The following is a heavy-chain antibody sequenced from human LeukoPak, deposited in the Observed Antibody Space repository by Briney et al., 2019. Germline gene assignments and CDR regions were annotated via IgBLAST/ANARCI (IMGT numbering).Heavy chain of an antibody. CDR2: IYSGGGT. D-gene: IGHD6-13*01. Sequence: GGSLRLSCAASGFTVSNNYMSWVRQAPGKGLEWVSVIYSGGGTYYADSVKGRFTISRDNSKNTVYLQMNSLRAEDTAVYYCARHLSSSWSGAFDIWGQGTMVTVSS. J-gene: IGHJ3*02. CDR3: ARHLSSSWSGAFDI. V-gene: IGHV3-66*04. CDR1: GFTVSNNY.